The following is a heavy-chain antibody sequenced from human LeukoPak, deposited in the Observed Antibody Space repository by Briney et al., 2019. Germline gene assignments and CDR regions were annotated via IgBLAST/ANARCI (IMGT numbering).Heavy chain of an antibody. D-gene: IGHD6-19*01. CDR2: IYYSGST. CDR1: GGSVSSGSYY. V-gene: IGHV4-61*01. CDR3: ARVQYSSGWYEDY. J-gene: IGHJ4*02. Sequence: SSETLSLTCTVSGGSVSSGSYYWSWIRQPPGKGLEWIGYIYYSGSTKYNPSLKSRVTISVDTSKNQFSLKLSSVTAADTAVYYCARVQYSSGWYEDYWGRGTLVTVSS.